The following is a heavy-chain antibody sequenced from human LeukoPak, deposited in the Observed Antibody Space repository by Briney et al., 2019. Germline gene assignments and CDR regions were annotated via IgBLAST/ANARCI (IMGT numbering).Heavy chain of an antibody. J-gene: IGHJ4*02. CDR2: ICGGSP. D-gene: IGHD5-18*01. V-gene: IGHV3-23*02. CDR3: GKTTVGYSSGQKPAWPVDY. Sequence: GGSLRLSCEASGFTFGSHAMYWVRQAPGEGLEWGAGICGGSPHYGASVKGRFTISRDHSRNTVYLQINSLRAEDTAVYYCGKTTVGYSSGQKPAWPVDYWGQGTLVTVSS. CDR1: GFTFGSHA.